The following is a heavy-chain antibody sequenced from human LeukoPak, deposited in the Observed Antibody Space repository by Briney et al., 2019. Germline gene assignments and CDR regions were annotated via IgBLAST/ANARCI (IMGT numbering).Heavy chain of an antibody. D-gene: IGHD3-3*01. Sequence: GESLKISCKGSGYSFTSYWIGWVRQMPGKGLEWMGIIYPGDSDTRYSPSFQGQVTISADKSISTAYLQWSSLKASDTAMYYCARHDRIYDFWSGYQYYFDYWGQGTQVTVSS. J-gene: IGHJ4*02. CDR1: GYSFTSYW. V-gene: IGHV5-51*01. CDR3: ARHDRIYDFWSGYQYYFDY. CDR2: IYPGDSDT.